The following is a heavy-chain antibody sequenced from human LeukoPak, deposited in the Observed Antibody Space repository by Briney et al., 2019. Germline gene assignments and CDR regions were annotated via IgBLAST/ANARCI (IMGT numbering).Heavy chain of an antibody. D-gene: IGHD2-2*01. CDR1: EFTFSSYA. V-gene: IGHV3-23*01. J-gene: IGHJ4*02. Sequence: GGSLRLSCAASEFTFSSYAMSWVRQAPGKGLEWVSGISGSGSSTYYADSVKGRFTISRDNSKNTLYLQMNSLRAEDTAVYYCAKAVHCSSTSCYSSNDYWGQGTLVTVSS. CDR2: ISGSGSST. CDR3: AKAVHCSSTSCYSSNDY.